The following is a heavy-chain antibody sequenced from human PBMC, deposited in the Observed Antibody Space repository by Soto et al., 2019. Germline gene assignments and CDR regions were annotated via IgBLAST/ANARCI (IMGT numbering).Heavy chain of an antibody. CDR3: ASRYDSSGYYGY. CDR1: GGSISSGGYY. V-gene: IGHV4-31*03. CDR2: IYYSGST. D-gene: IGHD3-22*01. Sequence: SETLSLTCTVSGGSISSGGYYWSWIRQHPGKGLEWIGYIYYSGSTYYNPSLKSRVTISVDTSKNQFSLKLSSVTAADTAVYYCASRYDSSGYYGYWGQGTLVTV. J-gene: IGHJ4*02.